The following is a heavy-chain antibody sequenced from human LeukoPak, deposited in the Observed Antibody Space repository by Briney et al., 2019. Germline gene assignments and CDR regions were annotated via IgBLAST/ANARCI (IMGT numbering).Heavy chain of an antibody. V-gene: IGHV3-48*01. J-gene: IGHJ4*02. Sequence: GGSLRLSCAASGFTFSDYSMNWVRQSPGKGLEWVSYIGSSSDTVYYADSVKGRFTISRDSGKNSLYFQMNSLRVEDTAVYYCAREYCSGGTCYSDYWGQGTRVTVSS. CDR2: IGSSSDTV. D-gene: IGHD2-15*01. CDR1: GFTFSDYS. CDR3: AREYCSGGTCYSDY.